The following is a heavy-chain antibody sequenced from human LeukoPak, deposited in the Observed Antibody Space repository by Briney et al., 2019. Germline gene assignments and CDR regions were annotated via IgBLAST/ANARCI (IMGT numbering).Heavy chain of an antibody. CDR1: GGSFSGYY. Sequence: SETLSLTCAVYGGSFSGYYWSWIRQPPGKGLEWIGEINHSGSTNYNPSLKSRVTISVDTSKNQFSLKLSSVTAADTAVYYCASGTMVRGTYWGQGTLVTVSS. D-gene: IGHD3-10*01. CDR2: INHSGST. J-gene: IGHJ4*02. V-gene: IGHV4-34*01. CDR3: ASGTMVRGTY.